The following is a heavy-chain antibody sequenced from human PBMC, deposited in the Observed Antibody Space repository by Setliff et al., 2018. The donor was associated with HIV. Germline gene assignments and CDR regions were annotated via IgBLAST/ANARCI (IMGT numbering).Heavy chain of an antibody. D-gene: IGHD3-22*01. CDR3: ARAPYYDYRGLAVYYFDY. CDR2: ISYSGDT. J-gene: IGHJ4*02. V-gene: IGHV4-39*07. CDR1: GGSMRSSTYY. Sequence: SETLSLTCTVSGGSMRSSTYYWGRIRQPPGQGLEWIGSISYSGDTFYNTSLKTRITISVDTSKNHLSLKVSSLTAADTAVYYCARAPYYDYRGLAVYYFDYWGQGTLVTVSS.